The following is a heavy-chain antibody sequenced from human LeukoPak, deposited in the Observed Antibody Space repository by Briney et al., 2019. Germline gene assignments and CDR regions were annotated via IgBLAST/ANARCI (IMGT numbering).Heavy chain of an antibody. J-gene: IGHJ4*02. Sequence: ASVKVSCKASGYTFTSYDINWVRQATGQGLEWMGWMNPNSGNTGYAQKFQGRVTMTRNTSISTAYMELSSLRSEDTAVYYCARGANGDYPFDYWGQGTLVTVSS. CDR1: GYTFTSYD. CDR2: MNPNSGNT. CDR3: ARGANGDYPFDY. V-gene: IGHV1-8*01. D-gene: IGHD4-17*01.